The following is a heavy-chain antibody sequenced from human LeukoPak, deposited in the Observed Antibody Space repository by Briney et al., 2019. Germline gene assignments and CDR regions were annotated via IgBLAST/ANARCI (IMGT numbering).Heavy chain of an antibody. CDR3: ARVGYYSSGPFSYFDY. CDR2: ISYDGSNE. J-gene: IGHJ4*02. CDR1: GFTFSRYA. V-gene: IGHV3-30*09. D-gene: IGHD3-10*01. Sequence: PGGSLRLSCAASGFTFSRYAMHWVRQAPGKGLEWVAVISYDGSNEYYAESVKGRFAISRESSENTLYLEMNSLRVEDTAVYYCARVGYYSSGPFSYFDYWGQGTLVTVSS.